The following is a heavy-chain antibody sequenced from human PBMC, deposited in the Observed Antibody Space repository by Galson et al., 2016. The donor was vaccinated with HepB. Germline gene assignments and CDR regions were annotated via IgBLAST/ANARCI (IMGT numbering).Heavy chain of an antibody. J-gene: IGHJ6*02. CDR2: IIPIFGTT. D-gene: IGHD2-2*01. Sequence: SVKVSCKASGGTFSSYAISWVRQAPGQGLEWMGGIIPIFGTTNYAQKFQGRVPITADKSTSTAYLELTSLRSEDTAVYYCARTHYDCSNNNCYLPDYYYYYGMDVWGQGTTVTVSS. V-gene: IGHV1-69*06. CDR3: ARTHYDCSNNNCYLPDYYYYYGMDV. CDR1: GGTFSSYA.